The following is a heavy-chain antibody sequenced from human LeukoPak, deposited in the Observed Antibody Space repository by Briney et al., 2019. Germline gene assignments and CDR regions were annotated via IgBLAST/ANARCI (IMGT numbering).Heavy chain of an antibody. D-gene: IGHD6-13*01. CDR3: ARIDSSSWYYFDY. J-gene: IGHJ4*02. CDR2: IYYSGST. V-gene: IGHV4-39*01. Sequence: PSETLSLTCIVSGGSISSSSYYWGWIRQPPGKGLEWIGSIYYSGSTYYNPSLKSRVTMSVDTSKNQFSLKLSSVTAADTAVYYCARIDSSSWYYFDYWGQGTLVTVSS. CDR1: GGSISSSSYY.